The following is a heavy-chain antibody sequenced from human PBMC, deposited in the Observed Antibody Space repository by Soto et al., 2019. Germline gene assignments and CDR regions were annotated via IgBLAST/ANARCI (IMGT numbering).Heavy chain of an antibody. Sequence: GSLRLSCAASGFTFSGYSVNWVRQAPGKGLEWVSYISSGSKTIYYAESVEGRFTVSRDNARNSQYLQMNSLRDEDTAVYYCAREDILGVRSFDYWGQGTLVTVSS. CDR1: GFTFSGYS. CDR3: AREDILGVRSFDY. V-gene: IGHV3-48*02. D-gene: IGHD3-9*01. J-gene: IGHJ4*02. CDR2: ISSGSKTI.